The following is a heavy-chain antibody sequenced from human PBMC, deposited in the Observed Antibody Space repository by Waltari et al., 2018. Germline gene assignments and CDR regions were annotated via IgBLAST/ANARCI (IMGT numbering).Heavy chain of an antibody. V-gene: IGHV3-23*01. CDR3: AKDGHSVSYYYYMDV. CDR1: GFTFSSHA. CDR2: ITASGGSA. J-gene: IGHJ6*03. D-gene: IGHD3-3*02. Sequence: EEHLLESGGDLVQPGGSLSLSCAASGFTFSSHAMTWVRQAPGMGREWVPTITASGGSAFYADSVKGRLTISRDNSKNTLYLQMNSLRAEDTAVYYCAKDGHSVSYYYYMDVWGKGTTVTVSS.